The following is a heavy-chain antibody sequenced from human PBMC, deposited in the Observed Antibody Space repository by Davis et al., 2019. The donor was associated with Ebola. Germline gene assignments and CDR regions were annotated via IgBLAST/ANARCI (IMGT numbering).Heavy chain of an antibody. CDR1: AFSFGTYG. Sequence: GESLKISCTAFAFSFGTYGMHWVRQAPGKGLEWVASMSYHGSHTSYIDSVKGRFTISRDNSKNTLYLQMNSLRAEDTAVYYCARDPTRTYYDFWSGSSDYYYGMDVWGQGTTVTVSS. J-gene: IGHJ6*02. CDR2: MSYHGSHT. V-gene: IGHV3-30*03. CDR3: ARDPTRTYYDFWSGSSDYYYGMDV. D-gene: IGHD3-3*01.